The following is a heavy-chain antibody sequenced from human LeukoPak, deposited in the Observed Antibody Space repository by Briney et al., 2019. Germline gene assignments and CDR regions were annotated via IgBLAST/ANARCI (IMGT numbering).Heavy chain of an antibody. CDR1: GVSIISSVSITSSMLY. CDR3: VRHAHNPTFDF. V-gene: IGHV4-39*01. J-gene: IGHJ4*02. Sequence: SETLSLTCTVSGVSIISSVSITSSMLYWAWVRQPPGKGLEWIGDISYSGGTYYNPSLRSRVTISEDTSNNQFSLKLSSVTAADTAVYYCVRHAHNPTFDFWGQGTLVTVSS. D-gene: IGHD1-14*01. CDR2: ISYSGGT.